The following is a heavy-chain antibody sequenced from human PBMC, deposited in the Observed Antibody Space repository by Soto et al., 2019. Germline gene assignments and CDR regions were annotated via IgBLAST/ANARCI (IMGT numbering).Heavy chain of an antibody. CDR1: AFTFNNCA. Sequence: QVHLVESGGGVVQPGRSLRLSCAASAFTFNNCAMHWVRQAPGKGLEWVAIISDDGNHKTYVDSVKGRFTISRDNAKHTLYLPMDSLRPDDTAVYICAKVITTPYFFFLVHRGQGTLVTVSS. J-gene: IGHJ4*02. V-gene: IGHV3-30*18. CDR2: ISDDGNHK. D-gene: IGHD3-22*01. CDR3: AKVITTPYFFFLVH.